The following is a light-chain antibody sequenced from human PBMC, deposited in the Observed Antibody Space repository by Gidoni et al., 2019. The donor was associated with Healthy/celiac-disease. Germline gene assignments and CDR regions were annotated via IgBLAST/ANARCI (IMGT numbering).Light chain of an antibody. CDR1: QSISSY. Sequence: DIQMNQSPSSLSASVGDRVTITCRASQSISSYLNWYQQKPGKAPKLLLYAASSLQSGVPSRFSGSGSGTDFTLTISSLQPEDFATYYCQQSYSTPYSFGQGTKLEIK. V-gene: IGKV1-39*01. CDR3: QQSYSTPYS. J-gene: IGKJ2*03. CDR2: AAS.